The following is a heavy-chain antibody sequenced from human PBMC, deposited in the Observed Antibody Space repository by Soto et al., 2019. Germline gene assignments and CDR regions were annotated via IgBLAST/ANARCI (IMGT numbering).Heavy chain of an antibody. CDR3: ARTIAARASRNLDY. CDR1: GGSFSGSY. CDR2: INHSGGT. V-gene: IGHV4-34*01. J-gene: IGHJ4*02. Sequence: QVQLQQWGAGLLKPSETLSLTCAVYGGSFSGSYWSWIRQPPGKGLEWIGEINHSGGTNYNPSLKSRFTISVVTSKSQLSLNLNSVTAADTAVYYCARTIAARASRNLDYWGQGTLVTVSS. D-gene: IGHD6-6*01.